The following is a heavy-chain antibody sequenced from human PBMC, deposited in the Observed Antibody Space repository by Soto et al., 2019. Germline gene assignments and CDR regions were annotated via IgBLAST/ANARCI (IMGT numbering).Heavy chain of an antibody. V-gene: IGHV4-59*02. CDR3: ARSVYFDY. J-gene: IGHJ4*02. CDR1: GGSVSDFR. CDR2: IYYSGST. Sequence: SETLSLTCTVSGGSVSDFRWNWIRQPPGKGLEWIGYIYYSGSTNYNPSLKSRVTISVDTSKNQFSLKLSSVTAADTAVYYCARSVYFDYWGQGTLVTVSS.